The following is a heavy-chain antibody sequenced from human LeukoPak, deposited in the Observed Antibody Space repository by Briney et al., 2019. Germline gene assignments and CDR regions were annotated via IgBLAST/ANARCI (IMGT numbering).Heavy chain of an antibody. CDR1: GGTFSSYA. D-gene: IGHD2-2*01. Sequence: SVKVSCKASGGTFSSYAIRWVRQAPGQGLEWMGRIIPILGIANYAQKLQGRVTMTIDTSTSTAYMELRSLRSDDTAVYHCARAGDIVVVAVAGAGYYYMDVWGKGTTVTVSS. CDR3: ARAGDIVVVAVAGAGYYYMDV. V-gene: IGHV1-69*04. CDR2: IIPILGIA. J-gene: IGHJ6*03.